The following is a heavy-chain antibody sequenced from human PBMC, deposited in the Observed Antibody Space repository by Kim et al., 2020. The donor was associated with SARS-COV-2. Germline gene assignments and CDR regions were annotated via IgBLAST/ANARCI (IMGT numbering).Heavy chain of an antibody. J-gene: IGHJ5*02. CDR3: ARSIVVVPGGWFDP. Sequence: NRSLKSRVTVSVDTSKNQFSLKLSSVTAADTAVYYCARSIVVVPGGWFDPWGQGTLVTVSS. D-gene: IGHD2-2*01. V-gene: IGHV4-4*09.